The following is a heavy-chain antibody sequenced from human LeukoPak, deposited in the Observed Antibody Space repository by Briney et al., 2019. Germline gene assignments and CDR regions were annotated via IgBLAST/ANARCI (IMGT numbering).Heavy chain of an antibody. CDR3: AKGGLSGYNLDY. CDR2: STNYGGTT. CDR1: GFTFSTYA. V-gene: IGHV3-23*01. J-gene: IGHJ4*02. D-gene: IGHD5-24*01. Sequence: GGSLRLSCAASGFTFSTYAMAWVRQAPGKGLEWVSTSTNYGGTTNHADSVRGRFTISRDNSKNTLYLQMNSLRGEDTAVYYYAKGGLSGYNLDYWGQGTLVTVSS.